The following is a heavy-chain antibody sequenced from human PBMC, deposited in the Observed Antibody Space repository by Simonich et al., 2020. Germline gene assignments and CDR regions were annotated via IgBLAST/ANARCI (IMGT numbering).Heavy chain of an antibody. CDR3: ARYYGDLPFDY. D-gene: IGHD3-3*01. CDR1: GYTFTGYD. V-gene: IGHV1-2*02. CDR2: NNPNSVGT. J-gene: IGHJ4*02. Sequence: QVQLVQSGAEVKKPGASVKVSCKASGYTFTGYDMPWVRQAPGQGLGWMGWNNPNSVGTNYAQKFQGRVTMTRDTSISTAYMELSRLRSDDTAVYYCARYYGDLPFDYWGQGTLVTVSS.